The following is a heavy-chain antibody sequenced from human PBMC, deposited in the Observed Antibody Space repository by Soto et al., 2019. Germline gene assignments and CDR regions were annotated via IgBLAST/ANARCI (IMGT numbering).Heavy chain of an antibody. J-gene: IGHJ4*02. CDR1: GFTFSSYA. V-gene: IGHV3-23*01. CDR2: ISGSGGST. D-gene: IGHD3-22*01. CDR3: ATTYYYDSSGYPY. Sequence: PGGSLRLSCAASGFTFSSYAMSWVRQAPGKGLEWVSAISGSGGSTYYADSVKGRFTISRDNSKNTLYLQMNSLRAEDTAVYYGATTYYYDSSGYPYWGQGTLVTVSS.